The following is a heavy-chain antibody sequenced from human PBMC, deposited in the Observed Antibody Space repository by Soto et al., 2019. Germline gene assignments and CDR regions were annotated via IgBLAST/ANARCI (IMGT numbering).Heavy chain of an antibody. CDR2: ITSSSSYI. CDR3: VRARSTDSRPDY. D-gene: IGHD3-22*01. V-gene: IGHV3-21*01. Sequence: GGSLRLSCAASGFTFSLYSMIWVRQAPGKGLEWVASITSSSSYIYYEDSLKGRFTISRDNAKDSLFLQLDSLRAEDTAVYFCVRARSTDSRPDYWGQGTLVTVSS. CDR1: GFTFSLYS. J-gene: IGHJ4*02.